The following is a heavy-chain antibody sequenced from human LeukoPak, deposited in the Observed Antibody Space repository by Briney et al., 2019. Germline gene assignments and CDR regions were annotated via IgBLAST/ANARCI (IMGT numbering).Heavy chain of an antibody. D-gene: IGHD7-27*01. CDR3: ARYRREQLGIRWAYNDY. CDR2: MNPNSGNT. J-gene: IGHJ4*02. V-gene: IGHV1-8*02. Sequence: GASVKVSCKASGYTFTDYYIHWVRQAPGQGLEWMGWMNPNSGNTGYAQKFQGRVTMTTNTSKSTAYMELSSLRSEDTAVYYCARYRREQLGIRWAYNDYWGQGTLVTVSS. CDR1: GYTFTDYY.